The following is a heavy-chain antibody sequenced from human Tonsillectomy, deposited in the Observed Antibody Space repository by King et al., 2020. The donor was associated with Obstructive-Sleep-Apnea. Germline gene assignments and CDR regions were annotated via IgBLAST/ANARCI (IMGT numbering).Heavy chain of an antibody. D-gene: IGHD2-15*01. CDR3: ASETRVAPSWYFDY. Sequence: QLQESGPGLVKPSETLSLTCTVSGGSISTYYWSWIRQPPGRGLEWIGYIYYSGNTNYNPSLRSRVTISVDTSKNQFSLRLSSVTAADTAVYYCASETRVAPSWYFDYWGQGTLVTVSS. V-gene: IGHV4-59*08. CDR1: GGSISTYY. CDR2: IYYSGNT. J-gene: IGHJ4*02.